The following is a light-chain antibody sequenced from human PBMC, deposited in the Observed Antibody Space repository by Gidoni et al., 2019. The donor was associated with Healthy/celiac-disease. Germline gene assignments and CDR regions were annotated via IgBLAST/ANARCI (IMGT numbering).Light chain of an antibody. V-gene: IGKV3-20*01. Sequence: EIVLTQSPVTLSLPPGERATLSCRASESVSSSYLACYQQQPGQAPRLLIYGASSTATGIQDSCSGSSAATVFTLTISRLQPEYSVVYYCQQYARPPFFGPGTKVDIK. CDR2: GAS. CDR1: ESVSSSY. J-gene: IGKJ3*01. CDR3: QQYARPPF.